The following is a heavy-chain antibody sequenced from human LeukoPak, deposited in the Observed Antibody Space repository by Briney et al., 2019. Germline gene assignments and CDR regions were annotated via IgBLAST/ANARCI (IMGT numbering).Heavy chain of an antibody. CDR3: ATYYDILTGYS. CDR1: GFTFSSYA. CDR2: ISGSGGST. J-gene: IGHJ5*02. Sequence: GGSLRLSCAASGFTFSSYAMSWVRQAPGKGLEWVSLISGSGGSTYYADSVKGRFTISRDNAKNSLYLQMNSLRAEDTAVYYCATYYDILTGYSWGQGTLVTVSS. D-gene: IGHD3-9*01. V-gene: IGHV3-23*01.